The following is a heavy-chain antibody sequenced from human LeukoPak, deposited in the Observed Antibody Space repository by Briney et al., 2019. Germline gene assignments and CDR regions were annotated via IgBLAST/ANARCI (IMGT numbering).Heavy chain of an antibody. V-gene: IGHV3-9*01. J-gene: IGHJ3*02. CDR1: GFTFDDYA. D-gene: IGHD4-17*01. Sequence: GRSLRLSCAASGFTFDDYAMHWVRQAPGKGLEWVSGISWNSGSIGYADSVKGRFTISRDNAKNSLYLQMNSLRAEDTALYYCAKVTPPWAVTTEGAFDIWGQGTMVTVSS. CDR2: ISWNSGSI. CDR3: AKVTPPWAVTTEGAFDI.